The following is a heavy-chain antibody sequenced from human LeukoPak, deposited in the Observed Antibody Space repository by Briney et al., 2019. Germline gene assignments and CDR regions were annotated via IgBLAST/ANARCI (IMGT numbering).Heavy chain of an antibody. D-gene: IGHD3-10*01. Sequence: PGGSLRLSCAVSGITLSNYGMSWVRQAPGKGLEWVAGISDSGGRTNYADSVKGRFTISRDNPKNTLYLQMNSLRAEDTAVYYCAKDGGSTLPYYFDWWGQGTLVTVAS. CDR1: GITLSNYG. V-gene: IGHV3-23*01. CDR2: ISDSGGRT. J-gene: IGHJ4*02. CDR3: AKDGGSTLPYYFDW.